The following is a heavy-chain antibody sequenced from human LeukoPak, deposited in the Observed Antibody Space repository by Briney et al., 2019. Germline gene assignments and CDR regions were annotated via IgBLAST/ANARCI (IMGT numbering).Heavy chain of an antibody. CDR3: ARDRAYYYGSGSYFPGTYYYYGMDV. D-gene: IGHD3-10*01. CDR1: GYTFTGYY. V-gene: IGHV1-2*02. J-gene: IGHJ6*02. CDR2: INPNSGGT. Sequence: GASVKVSCKASGYTFTGYYMHWVRQAPGQGLEWMGWINPNSGGTNYAQKFQGRVTMTRDTSISTAYMELSRLRSDDTAVYYCARDRAYYYGSGSYFPGTYYYYGMDVWGQGTTVTVSS.